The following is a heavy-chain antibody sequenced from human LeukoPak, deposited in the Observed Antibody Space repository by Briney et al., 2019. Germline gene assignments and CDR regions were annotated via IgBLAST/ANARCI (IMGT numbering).Heavy chain of an antibody. V-gene: IGHV3-11*01. CDR3: ARPASIAAAGTGVYYYYYMDV. CDR1: GFTFSDYY. Sequence: GGSLRLSCAASGFTFSDYYMSWIRQAPGKGLEWVSYISSGSSTYYADSVKGRFTISRDNAKNSLYLQTNSLRAEDTAVYYCARPASIAAAGTGVYYYYYMDVWGKGTTVTVSS. CDR2: ISSGSST. D-gene: IGHD6-13*01. J-gene: IGHJ6*03.